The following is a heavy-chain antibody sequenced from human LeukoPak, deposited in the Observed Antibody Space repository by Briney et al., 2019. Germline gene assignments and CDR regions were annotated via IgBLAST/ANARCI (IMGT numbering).Heavy chain of an antibody. CDR2: TYYSGTT. CDR1: GGSLSSYY. D-gene: IGHD3-10*01. V-gene: IGHV4-59*08. CDR3: ARHGFRAGGSWIFDY. Sequence: SETLSLTCTVSGGSLSSYYWSWIRQPPGRGLEWIGYTYYSGTTNYNPSLKSRVSISVDTSESQFSLRVSSVTAADTAVYYCARHGFRAGGSWIFDYWGQGVLVTVSS. J-gene: IGHJ4*02.